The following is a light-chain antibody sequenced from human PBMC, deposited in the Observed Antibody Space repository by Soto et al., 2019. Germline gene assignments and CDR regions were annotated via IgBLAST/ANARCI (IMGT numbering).Light chain of an antibody. Sequence: DIPMTQSPSSLSASVGDRVTITCQASQDISNYLNWYQQKPGKAPKLLIYDASNLETGVPSRFSGSGSGTDFTFTISSLQPEDIATYYCQQYDNLTPACAFGGGTKVEIK. J-gene: IGKJ4*01. CDR1: QDISNY. CDR3: QQYDNLTPACA. V-gene: IGKV1-33*01. CDR2: DAS.